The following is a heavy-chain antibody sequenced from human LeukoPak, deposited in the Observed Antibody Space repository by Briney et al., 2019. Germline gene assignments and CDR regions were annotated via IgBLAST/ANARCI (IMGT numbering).Heavy chain of an antibody. Sequence: GGCLRLSCAASGFTFSSYSMNWVRQAPGKGLEWVSSISSSSSYIYYADSVKGRFTISRDNAKNSLYLQMNSLRAEDTAVYYCARVLWAGIAVAGPVWGQGTMVTVSS. D-gene: IGHD6-19*01. J-gene: IGHJ3*01. CDR1: GFTFSSYS. CDR3: ARVLWAGIAVAGPV. CDR2: ISSSSSYI. V-gene: IGHV3-21*01.